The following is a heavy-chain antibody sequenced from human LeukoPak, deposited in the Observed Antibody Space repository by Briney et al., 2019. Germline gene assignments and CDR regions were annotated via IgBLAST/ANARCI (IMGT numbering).Heavy chain of an antibody. CDR3: AKEGGGIDY. V-gene: IGHV1-46*01. D-gene: IGHD3-16*01. CDR1: GYTFTSYY. J-gene: IGHJ4*02. Sequence: ASVKVSCKASGYTFTSYYMHWVRQAPGQGLEWMGIINPGGRSTTYAQKFQGRVTLTRDTSTSTVYMELSSLRFEDTAVYYCAKEGGGIDYWGQGALVTVSS. CDR2: INPGGRST.